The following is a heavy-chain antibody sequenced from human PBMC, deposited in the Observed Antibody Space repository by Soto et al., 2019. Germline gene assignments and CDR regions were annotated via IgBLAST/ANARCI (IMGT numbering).Heavy chain of an antibody. CDR3: ASTYSGSSMAHAFDI. V-gene: IGHV3-21*01. J-gene: IGHJ3*02. Sequence: GGSLRLSCAASGFTFSSYSMNWVRQAPGKGLEWVSSISSSSSYIYYADSVKGRFTISRDNAKNSLYLQMNSLRAEDTAVYYCASTYSGSSMAHAFDIWGQGTMVTVSS. D-gene: IGHD1-26*01. CDR1: GFTFSSYS. CDR2: ISSSSSYI.